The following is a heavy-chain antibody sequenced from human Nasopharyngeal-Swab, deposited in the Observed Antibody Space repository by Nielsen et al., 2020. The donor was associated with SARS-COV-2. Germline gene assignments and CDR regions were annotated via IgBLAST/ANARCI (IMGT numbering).Heavy chain of an antibody. V-gene: IGHV4-59*13. D-gene: IGHD3-3*01. Sequence: SETLSLTCTVSGGSISSYYWSWIPQPPGKGLEWIGYIYSSGSTTYNPSLKSRVTISVDTSKNQFSLKLSSVTAADTAVYYCARGAVGTIFGVVTNHNWFDPWGQGTLVTVSS. J-gene: IGHJ5*02. CDR1: GGSISSYY. CDR2: IYSSGST. CDR3: ARGAVGTIFGVVTNHNWFDP.